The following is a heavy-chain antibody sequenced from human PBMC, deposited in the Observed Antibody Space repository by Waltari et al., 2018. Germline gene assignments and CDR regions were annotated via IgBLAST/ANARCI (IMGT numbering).Heavy chain of an antibody. V-gene: IGHV3-7*01. CDR3: ASLACDSDRSRYRPLDN. Sequence: EVQLVESGGGLVQPGGSLRLSCAASGVTLSSCWMTWVRPAQGKGVEWVANIKEDGSEYYYLDSVKGRFTISRDNANNSLSLHMNSLRAEDSAIYYCASLACDSDRSRYRPLDNWGQGALVTVSS. CDR1: GVTLSSCW. CDR2: IKEDGSEY. J-gene: IGHJ4*02. D-gene: IGHD3-22*01.